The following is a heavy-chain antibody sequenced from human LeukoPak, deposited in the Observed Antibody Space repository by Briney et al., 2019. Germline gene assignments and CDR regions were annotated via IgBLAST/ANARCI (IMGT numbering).Heavy chain of an antibody. CDR1: GFTFRTFS. CDR2: ISSGSSPI. D-gene: IGHD3/OR15-3a*01. Sequence: GGSLRLSCAASGFTFRTFSMNWVRQAPGKGLEWLSYISSGSSPIYYADAEKGRFTISRDSAQNLVYLQMNSLRAEDTAVYYCTYLRTPYYNDKWLDPWGQGALVTVSS. V-gene: IGHV3-48*04. CDR3: TYLRTPYYNDKWLDP. J-gene: IGHJ5*02.